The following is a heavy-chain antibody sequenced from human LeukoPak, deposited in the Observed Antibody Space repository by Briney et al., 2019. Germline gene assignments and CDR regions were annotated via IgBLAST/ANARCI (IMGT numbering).Heavy chain of an antibody. Sequence: SETLSLTCAVYGGSFSGYYWTWIRQPPGKGLEWIGEINHCGSTNYNPSLKSRVTISVDTSKNQFSLKLSSVTAADTAVYYCARRAARPPKYSSGCYGVWGRGTLVTVSS. CDR3: ARRAARPPKYSSGCYGV. CDR2: INHCGST. V-gene: IGHV4-34*01. CDR1: GGSFSGYY. J-gene: IGHJ4*02. D-gene: IGHD6-19*01.